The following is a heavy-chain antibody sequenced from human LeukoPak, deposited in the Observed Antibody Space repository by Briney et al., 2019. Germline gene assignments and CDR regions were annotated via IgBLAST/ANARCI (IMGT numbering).Heavy chain of an antibody. CDR2: IYSGGST. CDR1: GFTVSSNY. J-gene: IGHJ4*02. V-gene: IGHV3-53*01. Sequence: GGSLRLSCAASGFTVSSNYMSWVRQAPGKGLEWVSVIYSGGSTYYADSVKGRFTISRDNSKNTLYLQMNSLRAEDTAVYYCAKKRLGGIPHFDYWGQGTLVTVSS. CDR3: AKKRLGGIPHFDY. D-gene: IGHD2-15*01.